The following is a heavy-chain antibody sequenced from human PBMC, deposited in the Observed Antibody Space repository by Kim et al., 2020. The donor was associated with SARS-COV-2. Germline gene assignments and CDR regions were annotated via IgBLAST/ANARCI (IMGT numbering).Heavy chain of an antibody. Sequence: GGSLRLSCAASGFTFRSYWINWVRQAPGKGLVWVSRMSGDASITNYVDSVKGRFTMSRDNAENTVYLQMNSLRGDDTAVYYCARGMFRNGLDVWGQGTTVTVSS. D-gene: IGHD1-1*01. CDR3: ARGMFRNGLDV. CDR1: GFTFRSYW. J-gene: IGHJ6*02. V-gene: IGHV3-74*01. CDR2: MSGDASIT.